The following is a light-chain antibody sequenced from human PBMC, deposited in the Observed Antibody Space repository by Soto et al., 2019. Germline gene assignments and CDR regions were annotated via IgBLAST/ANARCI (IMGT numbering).Light chain of an antibody. V-gene: IGKV1-5*03. J-gene: IGKJ1*01. CDR2: KAS. Sequence: DTQMTQSPSTLSASVGDRVTITCRASQSISSWLAWYQQRPGSAPQLLIYKASTVKSGVPSRFSGGGSGTEFNLTISSLQPDDFATYYCQQYDTPFPTFGQGTKVEI. CDR1: QSISSW. CDR3: QQYDTPFPT.